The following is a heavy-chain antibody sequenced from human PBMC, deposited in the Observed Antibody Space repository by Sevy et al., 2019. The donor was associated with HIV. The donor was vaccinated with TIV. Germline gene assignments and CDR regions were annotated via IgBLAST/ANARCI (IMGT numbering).Heavy chain of an antibody. CDR3: TILWFGELALLYYGMDV. CDR2: IRSKANSYAT. D-gene: IGHD3-10*01. J-gene: IGHJ6*02. Sequence: GSLRLSCAASGFTFSGSAMHWVRQASGKGLEWVGRIRSKANSYATAYAASVKGRFTISRDDSKNTAYLQMNSLKTEDTAVYYCTILWFGELALLYYGMDVWGQGTTVTVSS. CDR1: GFTFSGSA. V-gene: IGHV3-73*01.